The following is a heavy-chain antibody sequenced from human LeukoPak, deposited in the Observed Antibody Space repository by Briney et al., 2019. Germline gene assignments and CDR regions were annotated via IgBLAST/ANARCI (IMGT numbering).Heavy chain of an antibody. V-gene: IGHV2-70*11. D-gene: IGHD6-19*01. Sequence: SGPTLVNPTQTLTLTCTFSGFSLSTTGMCVTWFRQPPGKALEWLARIDWDDDKYYSTSLKTRLTISKDTSKDQVVLTLTNMDPVDPATYYCTRISPWPKRTAVARDFWGQGTLVTVSS. CDR2: IDWDDDK. J-gene: IGHJ4*02. CDR3: TRISPWPKRTAVARDF. CDR1: GFSLSTTGMC.